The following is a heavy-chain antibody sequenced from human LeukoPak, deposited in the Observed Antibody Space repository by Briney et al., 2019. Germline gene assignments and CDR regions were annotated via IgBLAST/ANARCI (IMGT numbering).Heavy chain of an antibody. CDR1: GFTFSSYE. V-gene: IGHV3-48*03. CDR2: ISSSGSTI. J-gene: IGHJ3*02. Sequence: GGSLRLSCAASGFTFSSYEMNWVRQAPGKGLEWVSYISSSGSTIYYAESVKGRFTTSRDNAKNSLYLQMNSLRAEDTAVYYCARDEVSFDIWGQGTMVTVSP. CDR3: ARDEVSFDI.